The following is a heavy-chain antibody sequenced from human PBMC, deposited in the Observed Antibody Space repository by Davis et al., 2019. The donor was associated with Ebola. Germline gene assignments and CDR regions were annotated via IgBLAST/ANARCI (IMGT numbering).Heavy chain of an antibody. CDR1: GYSISSGYY. Sequence: MPSETLSLTCTVSGYSISSGYYWGWIRPPPGKGLEWIGEINHSGSTNYNPSLKSRVTISVDTSKNQFSLKLSSVTAADTAVYYCARESKVYAIRVDYWGQGTLVTVSS. J-gene: IGHJ4*02. D-gene: IGHD2-8*01. CDR3: ARESKVYAIRVDY. CDR2: INHSGST. V-gene: IGHV4-38-2*02.